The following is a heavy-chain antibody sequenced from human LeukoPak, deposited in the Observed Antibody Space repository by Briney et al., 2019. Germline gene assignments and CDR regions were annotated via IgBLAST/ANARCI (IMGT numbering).Heavy chain of an antibody. V-gene: IGHV4-61*05. Sequence: PSEPLSLTCTVSGGSISSTSYYWGWIRQPPGKGLEWIGYIYYSGSTNYNPSLKSRVTISVDTSKNQFSLKLSSVTAADTAVYYCARHHYYDSTPPRWGQGTLVTVSS. J-gene: IGHJ4*02. D-gene: IGHD3-22*01. CDR2: IYYSGST. CDR1: GGSISSTSYY. CDR3: ARHHYYDSTPPR.